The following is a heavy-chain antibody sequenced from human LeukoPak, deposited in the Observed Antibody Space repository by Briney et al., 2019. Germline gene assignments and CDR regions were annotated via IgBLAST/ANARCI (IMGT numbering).Heavy chain of an antibody. CDR1: GYTFTGYY. J-gene: IGHJ6*02. CDR2: INPNSGGT. V-gene: IGHV1-2*02. Sequence: ASVKVSCKASGYTFTGYYMHWVRQAPGQGLELMGGINPNSGGTNYAQKVQGRVTMTRDTSISTAYMELSRLRSDDTDVYYCARDREYCSSTSCYDGDYYGMDVWGQGTTVTVSS. CDR3: ARDREYCSSTSCYDGDYYGMDV. D-gene: IGHD2-2*01.